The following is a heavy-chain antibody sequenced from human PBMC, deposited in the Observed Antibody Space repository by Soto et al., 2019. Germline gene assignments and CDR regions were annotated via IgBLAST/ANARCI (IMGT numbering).Heavy chain of an antibody. CDR3: AKRVVRGEVYYYFYMDV. J-gene: IGHJ6*03. Sequence: EVQLLESGGGLVQPGGSLRLSCAASGFTLSRHAMSWVRQAPGKGLEWVSTIGGSGGTYYADSVKGRFTISRDNSKNTLSLQMNSLRAEDTAVYYCAKRVVRGEVYYYFYMDVWGKGTTVTVSS. CDR1: GFTLSRHA. D-gene: IGHD3-10*01. V-gene: IGHV3-23*01. CDR2: IGGSGGT.